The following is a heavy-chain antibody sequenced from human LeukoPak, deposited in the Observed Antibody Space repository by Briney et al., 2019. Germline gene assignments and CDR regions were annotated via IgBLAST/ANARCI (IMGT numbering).Heavy chain of an antibody. J-gene: IGHJ4*02. CDR3: ARGPDRILTGYYIDY. V-gene: IGHV3-48*01. CDR1: GFTFSSYS. Sequence: PGGSLRLSCAASGFTFSSYSMNWVRQAPGKGLEWVSYISSSSSTIYYADSVKGRFTISRDNARNSLYLQMNSLRAEDTAVYYCARGPDRILTGYYIDYWGQGTLVTVSS. CDR2: ISSSSSTI. D-gene: IGHD3-9*01.